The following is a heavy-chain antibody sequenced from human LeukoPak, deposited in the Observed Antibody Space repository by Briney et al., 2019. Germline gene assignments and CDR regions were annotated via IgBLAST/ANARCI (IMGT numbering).Heavy chain of an antibody. CDR2: FDPEDGET. D-gene: IGHD6-19*01. V-gene: IGHV1-24*01. CDR1: GYTLTELS. Sequence: AATVKISCKVSGYTLTELSMHWVRQAPGKGLEWMGGFDPEDGETIYAQKFQGRVTMTEDTSTDTAYMELSSLRSEDTAVYYCATAAGIAVAGTDYWGQGTLVTVSS. J-gene: IGHJ4*02. CDR3: ATAAGIAVAGTDY.